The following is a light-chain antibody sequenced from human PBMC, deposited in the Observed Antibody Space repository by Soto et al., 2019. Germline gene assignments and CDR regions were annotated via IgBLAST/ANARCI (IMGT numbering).Light chain of an antibody. CDR2: GAS. J-gene: IGKJ5*01. V-gene: IGKV3-15*01. CDR3: QQYGSSPYT. Sequence: DIQMTQSPSTLSASLGDRVTITCRASQSVSSNLAWYQQKPGQAPRLLIYGASTRATGIPARFSGSGSGTDFTLTISRLEPEDFAVYYCQQYGSSPYTFGQGTRLEIK. CDR1: QSVSSN.